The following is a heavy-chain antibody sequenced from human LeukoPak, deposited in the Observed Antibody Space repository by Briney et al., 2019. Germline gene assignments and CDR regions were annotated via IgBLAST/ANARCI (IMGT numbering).Heavy chain of an antibody. CDR3: ARMPRDTYYYDSSGSDDAFDI. CDR2: IYYSGST. Sequence: SETLSLTCTVSGGSISSYYWSWIRQPPGKGLEWIGYIYYSGSTNYNPSLKSRVTISVDTSKNQFSLKLSSVTAADTAVYYCARMPRDTYYYDSSGSDDAFDIWGQGTMVTVSS. J-gene: IGHJ3*02. CDR1: GGSISSYY. D-gene: IGHD3-22*01. V-gene: IGHV4-59*01.